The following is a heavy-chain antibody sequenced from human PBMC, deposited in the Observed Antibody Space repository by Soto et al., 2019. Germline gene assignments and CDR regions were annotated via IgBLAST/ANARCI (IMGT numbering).Heavy chain of an antibody. CDR3: ARATTRDSSSWYYPPDV. CDR1: GFTFSSYD. Sequence: LRLSCAASGFTFSSYDMHWVRQATGKGLEWVSAIGTAGDTYYPGSVKGRFTISRENAKNSLYLQMNSLRAEDTAVYYCARATTRDSSSWYYPPDVWGQGTTVTVSS. J-gene: IGHJ6*02. CDR2: IGTAGDT. V-gene: IGHV3-13*01. D-gene: IGHD6-13*01.